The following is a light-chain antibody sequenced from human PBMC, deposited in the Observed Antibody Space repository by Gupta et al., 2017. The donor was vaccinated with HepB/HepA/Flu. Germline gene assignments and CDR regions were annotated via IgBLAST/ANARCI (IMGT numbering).Light chain of an antibody. Sequence: QTVVTQEPSFSVSPGGTVTLTCSFSSGSVSTAYSPSWYQQTPGQAPRTRIYYTDTRSSGVPDRFSGSILGNKDALTVTGAQADDESDYYCVLYMRSGIWVFGGGTKLTGL. V-gene: IGLV8-61*01. CDR1: SGSVSTAYS. J-gene: IGLJ3*02. CDR3: VLYMRSGIWV. CDR2: YTD.